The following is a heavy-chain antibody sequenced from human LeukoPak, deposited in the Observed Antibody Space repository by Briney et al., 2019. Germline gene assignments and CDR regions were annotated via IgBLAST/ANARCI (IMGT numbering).Heavy chain of an antibody. V-gene: IGHV4-38-2*02. D-gene: IGHD3-16*01. CDR2: INHSGST. CDR3: ARETSQKGAHYMDV. J-gene: IGHJ6*03. CDR1: NYSISSGYY. Sequence: NPSETLSLTYTVSNYSISSGYYWGWIRQPPGKGLEWIGSINHSGSTNYNPSLKSRVTISVDTSKNQFSLKLSSVTAADTAVYYCARETSQKGAHYMDVWGKGTTVTISS.